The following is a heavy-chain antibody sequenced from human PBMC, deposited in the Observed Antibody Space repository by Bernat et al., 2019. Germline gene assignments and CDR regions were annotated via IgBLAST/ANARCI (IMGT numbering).Heavy chain of an antibody. CDR3: ERGGSSDYTLGAADI. Sequence: EVQLVESGGGLVQLGGSLRLSCAASRFTFSNYWMHWVRQAPGKGLVWVSRISTDGSSARYADSVKGRFTISRDNAKNTLYLQMNSLRAEDTAVYFCERGGSSDYTLGAADIWGQGTMVTVSS. D-gene: IGHD3-22*01. J-gene: IGHJ3*02. CDR2: ISTDGSSA. CDR1: RFTFSNYW. V-gene: IGHV3-74*01.